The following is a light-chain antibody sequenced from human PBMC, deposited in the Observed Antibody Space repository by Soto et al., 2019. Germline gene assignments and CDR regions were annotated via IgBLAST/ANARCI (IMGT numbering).Light chain of an antibody. CDR3: QQNYDTPIT. J-gene: IGKJ5*01. Sequence: IQLTQSPSSLSASVGDRVTIPCRASQSIGKFLNWYQQKPGTAPKLLIYAASSLLSGVPSRFSGSGSGTNFTLTISGLQPEDSATYYCQQNYDTPITFGQGTRLEIK. CDR1: QSIGKF. CDR2: AAS. V-gene: IGKV1-39*01.